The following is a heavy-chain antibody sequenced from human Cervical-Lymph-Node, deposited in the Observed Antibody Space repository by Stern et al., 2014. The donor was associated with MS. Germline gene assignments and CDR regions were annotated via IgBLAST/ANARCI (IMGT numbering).Heavy chain of an antibody. V-gene: IGHV1-3*01. CDR1: GDSXXTYA. Sequence: QVQLVQSGAEVKKPGASVKVSCKTSGDSXXTYAMHWVXQAPGQRLEWLGWISAGGDTKYSQKFQDRVTITRDTSASTAYMEVSSLKSEDTAIYYCASAGGWYEPDYWGQGTLVTVSS. J-gene: IGHJ4*02. CDR2: ISAGGDT. D-gene: IGHD6-19*01. CDR3: ASAGGWYEPDY.